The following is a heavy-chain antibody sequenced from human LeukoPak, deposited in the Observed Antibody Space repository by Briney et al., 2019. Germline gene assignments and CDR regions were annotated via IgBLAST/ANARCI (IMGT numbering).Heavy chain of an antibody. V-gene: IGHV3-30-3*01. D-gene: IGHD1-26*01. CDR2: ISYGGSDK. CDR1: EFTFSSYA. J-gene: IGHJ4*02. Sequence: GGSLRLSCAASEFTFSSYAMHWVRQTPGKGLEWVVVISYGGSDKNYADSVKGRFTISRDNSKNTLFMQMNDLRVEDTAVYYCARGKTVSGDLDYWGQGTLVTVSS. CDR3: ARGKTVSGDLDY.